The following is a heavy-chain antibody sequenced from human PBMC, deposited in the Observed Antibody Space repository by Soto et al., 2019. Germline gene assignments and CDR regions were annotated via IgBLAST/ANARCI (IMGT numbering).Heavy chain of an antibody. Sequence: PSQTLSLTCVISGDSVSRNSAAWNWIRKSPSRGLEWLGRTYYRSKWYNDYAVSVKSRITINPDTSKNQFSLQLNSVTPEDTAVYYCAKTAYNWNDVGAFDIWGQGTMVTVSS. D-gene: IGHD1-20*01. CDR2: TYYRSKWYN. J-gene: IGHJ3*02. V-gene: IGHV6-1*01. CDR1: GDSVSRNSAA. CDR3: AKTAYNWNDVGAFDI.